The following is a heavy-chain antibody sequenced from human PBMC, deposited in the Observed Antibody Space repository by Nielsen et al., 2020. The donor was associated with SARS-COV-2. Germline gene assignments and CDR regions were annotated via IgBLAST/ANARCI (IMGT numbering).Heavy chain of an antibody. D-gene: IGHD2-8*02. CDR1: GGSISGGGYY. V-gene: IGHV4-31*03. J-gene: IGHJ4*02. Sequence: SETLSLTCTVSGGSISGGGYYWTWIRHYPGGGLVWIGHIIHYAGSTDYNPSLESRVSISADTSKNKVSLRLRSVTAADTAVYYCARGTGSRDFDFWGLGTLVTVSS. CDR3: ARGTGSRDFDF. CDR2: IIHYAGST.